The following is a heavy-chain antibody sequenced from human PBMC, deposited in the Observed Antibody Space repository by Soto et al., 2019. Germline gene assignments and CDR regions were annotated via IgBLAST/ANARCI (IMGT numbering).Heavy chain of an antibody. CDR3: AKGLIRLLITQYYYVLDV. D-gene: IGHD3-16*01. Sequence: GGSLRLSCAASGFIFDNYGMHWVRQAPGKGLEWVAIIAYDGSEKYYADSVKGRFTISRDNSNKTVSLQMNSLTEEDTAIYYCAKGLIRLLITQYYYVLDVWGRGTTVTVSS. CDR2: IAYDGSEK. J-gene: IGHJ6*02. CDR1: GFIFDNYG. V-gene: IGHV3-30*18.